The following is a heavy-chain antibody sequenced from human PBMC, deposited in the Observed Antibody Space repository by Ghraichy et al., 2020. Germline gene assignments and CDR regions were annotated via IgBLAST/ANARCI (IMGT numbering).Heavy chain of an antibody. CDR2: ISGSSSTI. CDR3: ARDRRGNSGWYYFDY. V-gene: IGHV3-48*04. CDR1: GFTISNFG. D-gene: IGHD6-19*01. J-gene: IGHJ4*02. Sequence: LSLTCAASGFTISNFGMNWVRQAPGKGLEWVSYISGSSSTIYYADSVKGRFTISRDNAKNSLYLQMNSLRVEDTAVYYCARDRRGNSGWYYFDYWGQGTLVTVSS.